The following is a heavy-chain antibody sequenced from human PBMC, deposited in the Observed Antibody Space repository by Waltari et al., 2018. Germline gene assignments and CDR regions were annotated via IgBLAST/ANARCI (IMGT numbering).Heavy chain of an antibody. D-gene: IGHD3-10*01. J-gene: IGHJ4*02. CDR3: ARDLTYYYGSGSYSPFDY. V-gene: IGHV4-59*11. CDR2: IYYSGST. CDR1: GGSISSHY. Sequence: QVQLQESGPGLVKPSETLSLTCTVSGGSISSHYWSWIRQPPGKGLEWIGYIYYSGSTYYNPSLKSRVTISVDTSKNQFSLKLSSVTAADTAVYYCARDLTYYYGSGSYSPFDYWGQGTLVTVSS.